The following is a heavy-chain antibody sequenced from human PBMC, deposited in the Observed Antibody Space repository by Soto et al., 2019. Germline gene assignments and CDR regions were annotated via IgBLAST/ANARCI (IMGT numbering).Heavy chain of an antibody. CDR1: GFSLSTSGVG. D-gene: IGHD3-16*01. Sequence: QITVKESGQSLVKPTQTLTLTCTFSGFSLSTSGVGVGRIRQPPGKALEWLALIYRAYDKRYSPSLKSRLTINKDTSKNQVVLTMTNMDPVDTATYYCAQMGDGYRGFKYWGQGTLVTVSS. V-gene: IGHV2-5*02. J-gene: IGHJ4*02. CDR2: IYRAYDK. CDR3: AQMGDGYRGFKY.